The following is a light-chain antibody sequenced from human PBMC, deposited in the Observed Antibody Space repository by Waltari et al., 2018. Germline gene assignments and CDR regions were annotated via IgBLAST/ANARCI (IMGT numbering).Light chain of an antibody. CDR3: QQYYSTLT. J-gene: IGKJ3*01. Sequence: DIVMTQSPDSLAVSLGERATINCKSSQSVLYSSNNKNYLAWYQQKPGQPTKLLIYWASTRESGVPDRFSGSGSVTDSTLTISSLQAEAVAVYYCQQYYSTLTFGPGTKVDIK. V-gene: IGKV4-1*01. CDR2: WAS. CDR1: QSVLYSSNNKNY.